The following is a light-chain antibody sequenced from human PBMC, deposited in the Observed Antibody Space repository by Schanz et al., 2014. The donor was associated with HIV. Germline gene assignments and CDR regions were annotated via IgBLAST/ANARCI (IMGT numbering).Light chain of an antibody. CDR2: EVS. CDR3: SSYAGSNTVV. J-gene: IGLJ2*01. CDR1: TSDVGGYKY. V-gene: IGLV2-8*01. Sequence: QSVLTQPPSASGSPGQSVTISCTGTTSDVGGYKYVSWYQQHPGKAPKLMIYEVSKRPSGVPDRFSGSKSANTASLTVSGLQAEDEADYYCSSYAGSNTVVFGGGTKLTVL.